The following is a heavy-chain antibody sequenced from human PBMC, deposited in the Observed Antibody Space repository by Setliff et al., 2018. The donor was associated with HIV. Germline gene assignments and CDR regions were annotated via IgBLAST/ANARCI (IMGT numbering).Heavy chain of an antibody. Sequence: PSETLSLTCTVSGDYISSDDYYWGWIRQAPGKGLEWMGFIHDSGKAFYDTALKSRLTMYADTSRTQFYLNLRSVTASDTAVYYCVRYRSKIDWFDPWGQGTLVTVSS. J-gene: IGHJ5*02. CDR2: IHDSGKA. D-gene: IGHD1-26*01. CDR3: VRYRSKIDWFDP. V-gene: IGHV4-39*01. CDR1: GDYISSDDYY.